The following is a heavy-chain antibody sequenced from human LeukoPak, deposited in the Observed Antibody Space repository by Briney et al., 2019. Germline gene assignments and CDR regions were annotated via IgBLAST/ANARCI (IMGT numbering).Heavy chain of an antibody. CDR3: ARANFLYCSSSTCLFDY. CDR1: GYTLTDYY. D-gene: IGHD2-2*01. J-gene: IGHJ4*02. CDR2: INPNDGDT. Sequence: GASVKVSCKASGYTLTDYYMHWARQAPGQGFEWMGWINPNDGDTNYAQKFQGRVTMTRDTSISTAHMEVSRLRSGDTAVYYCARANFLYCSSSTCLFDYWGQGTLVTVSS. V-gene: IGHV1-2*02.